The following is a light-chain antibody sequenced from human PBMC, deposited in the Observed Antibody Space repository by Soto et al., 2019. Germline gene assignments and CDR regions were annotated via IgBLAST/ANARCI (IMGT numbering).Light chain of an antibody. CDR2: GAS. J-gene: IGKJ1*01. CDR3: QQYGSSPWT. V-gene: IGKV3-20*01. CDR1: QSVSSSY. Sequence: EIVLTQSPGTLSLSPGERATLSCWASQSVSSSYLAWYQQKPGQAPRLLIYGASSRATSIPDRFSGSGSGTDFTLTISRLEPEDFAVYYCQQYGSSPWTFGQGTKVEIK.